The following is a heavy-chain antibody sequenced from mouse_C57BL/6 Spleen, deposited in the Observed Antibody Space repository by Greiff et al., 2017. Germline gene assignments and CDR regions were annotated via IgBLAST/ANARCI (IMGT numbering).Heavy chain of an antibody. V-gene: IGHV5-6*01. CDR1: GFTFSSYG. D-gene: IGHD2-4*01. CDR2: ISSGGSYT. J-gene: IGHJ1*03. CDR3: ARDDYERGWYFGV. Sequence: EVQLVESGGDLVKPGGSLKLSCAASGFTFSSYGMSWVRQTPDKRLEWVATISSGGSYTDYADSVKGRFTITRDNAKNTLYLQMSSLTSEDTAVDYCARDDYERGWYFGVWGTGTTVTVSS.